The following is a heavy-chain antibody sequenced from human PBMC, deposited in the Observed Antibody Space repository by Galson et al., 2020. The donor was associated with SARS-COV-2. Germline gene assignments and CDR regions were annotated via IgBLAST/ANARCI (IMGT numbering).Heavy chain of an antibody. CDR2: IISVGAT. Sequence: PGKGLEWVSGIISVGATYYADSVEGRFTISRDNSKNTLYLQMNSLRADDTALYFCAKDKSTYYGYLDFWGQGTLVTVSS. CDR3: AKDKSTYYGYLDF. D-gene: IGHD3-22*01. V-gene: IGHV3-23*01. J-gene: IGHJ4*02.